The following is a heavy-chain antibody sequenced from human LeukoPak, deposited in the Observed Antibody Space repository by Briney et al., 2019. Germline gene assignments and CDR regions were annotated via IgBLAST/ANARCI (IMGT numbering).Heavy chain of an antibody. V-gene: IGHV3-23*01. CDR3: AKGPGWQQLVQYFQH. CDR2: ISGSGGST. Sequence: GGSLRLSCAASGFTFSSFAMRWVRQAPGKGLEWVSAISGSGGSTDYADSVKGRFTISRDNSRNTLYLQMNSQRAEDTAVYYCAKGPGWQQLVQYFQHWGQGTLVTVST. D-gene: IGHD6-13*01. J-gene: IGHJ1*01. CDR1: GFTFSSFA.